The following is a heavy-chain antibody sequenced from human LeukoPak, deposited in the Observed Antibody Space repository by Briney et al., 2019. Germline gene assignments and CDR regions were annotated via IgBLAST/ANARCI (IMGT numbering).Heavy chain of an antibody. CDR3: ARDPGGVYYFDY. D-gene: IGHD3-10*01. V-gene: IGHV3-23*01. CDR1: GFTFSSYA. J-gene: IGHJ4*02. CDR2: ISGSGGST. Sequence: GGSLRLSCAASGFTFSSYAMSWVRQAPGKGLEWVSAISGSGGSTYYADSVKGRFTISRDNSKNTLYLQMNSLRAEDTAVYYCARDPGGVYYFDYWGQGTLVTVSS.